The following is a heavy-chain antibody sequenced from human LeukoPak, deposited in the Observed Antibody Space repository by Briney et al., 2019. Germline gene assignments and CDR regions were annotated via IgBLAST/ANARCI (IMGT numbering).Heavy chain of an antibody. CDR2: ISSNGGST. Sequence: PGGSLRLSCAASGFTFSNAWMSWVRQAPGKGLEYVSAISSNGGSTYYANSVKGRFTISRDNSKNTVYLQMGSLRAEDMAVYYCARASYGYGNNWFDPWGQGTLVTVSS. J-gene: IGHJ5*02. CDR1: GFTFSNAW. D-gene: IGHD5-18*01. V-gene: IGHV3-64*01. CDR3: ARASYGYGNNWFDP.